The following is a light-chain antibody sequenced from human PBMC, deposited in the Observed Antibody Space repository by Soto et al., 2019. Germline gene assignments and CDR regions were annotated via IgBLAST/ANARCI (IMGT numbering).Light chain of an antibody. CDR1: QIIDTW. CDR2: KVS. V-gene: IGKV1-5*03. Sequence: DIQMTQSPSTLSASVGDRVIITCRASQIIDTWLAWYQQRPGKAPKVLISKVSNLESGVPARFRGSGSGTEFTLTISGMQPDDFGTYYCQQYTRSWTFGQGTKVDI. J-gene: IGKJ1*01. CDR3: QQYTRSWT.